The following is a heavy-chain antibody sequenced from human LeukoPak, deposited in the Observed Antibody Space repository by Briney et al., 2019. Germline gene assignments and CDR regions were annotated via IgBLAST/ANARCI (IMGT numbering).Heavy chain of an antibody. CDR3: ARALQYGSGTPEY. Sequence: SETLSFTCSVSGYSISSGYYWGWIRQPPGKGLEWIGSIYHSGSTYYNPFLKSRVTISVDTSKNQFSLKLSSVTAADTAVYYCARALQYGSGTPEYWGQGTLVTVSS. CDR1: GYSISSGYY. CDR2: IYHSGST. D-gene: IGHD3-10*01. J-gene: IGHJ4*02. V-gene: IGHV4-38-2*02.